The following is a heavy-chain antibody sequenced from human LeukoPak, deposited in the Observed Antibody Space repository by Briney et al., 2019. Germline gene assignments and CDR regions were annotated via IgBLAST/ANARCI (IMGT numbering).Heavy chain of an antibody. CDR2: ISAYNGNT. D-gene: IGHD6-19*01. V-gene: IGHV1-18*01. CDR3: ARARIAVAGTGYYYYYMDV. CDR1: GYTFTSYD. J-gene: IGHJ6*03. Sequence: ASVKVSCKASGYTFTSYDINWVRQATGQGLEWMGWISAYNGNTNYAQKLQGRVTMTTDTSTSTAYMELRSLRSDDTAVYYCARARIAVAGTGYYYYYMDVWGKGTTVTVSS.